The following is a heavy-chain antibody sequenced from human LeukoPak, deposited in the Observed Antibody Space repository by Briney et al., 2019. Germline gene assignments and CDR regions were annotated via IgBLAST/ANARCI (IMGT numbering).Heavy chain of an antibody. J-gene: IGHJ4*02. Sequence: GGSLRLSCAASGFTFSSYAMHWVRQAPGKGLEWVAFIRYDGSNNYYADSVKGRFTISRDNSKNTLYLQMNSLRAEDTAVYYCAKDRVFVVVPAAMFYWGQGTLVTVSS. V-gene: IGHV3-30*02. CDR2: IRYDGSNN. CDR1: GFTFSSYA. D-gene: IGHD2-2*01. CDR3: AKDRVFVVVPAAMFY.